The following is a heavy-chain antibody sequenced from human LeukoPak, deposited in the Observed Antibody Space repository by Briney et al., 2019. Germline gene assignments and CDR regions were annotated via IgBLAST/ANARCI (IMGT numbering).Heavy chain of an antibody. V-gene: IGHV4-59*08. D-gene: IGHD5-12*01. CDR2: IYSSGSA. Sequence: SETLSLTCTVSGGSISPYYWSWIRQPPGKGLEWIGYIYSSGSANYNPSLKSRVTISVDTSKNQFSLNLSSATAADTAVYYCARMGGYSGYATHWGQGTLVTVSS. CDR1: GGSISPYY. CDR3: ARMGGYSGYATH. J-gene: IGHJ4*02.